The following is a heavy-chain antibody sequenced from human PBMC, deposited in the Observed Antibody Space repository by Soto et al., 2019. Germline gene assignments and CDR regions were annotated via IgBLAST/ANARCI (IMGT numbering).Heavy chain of an antibody. CDR3: AKDWLMAAPGTLDS. V-gene: IGHV3-23*01. CDR2: VSGSGSTT. D-gene: IGHD6-13*01. Sequence: EVQLLGSGGGLGQPGGSLRLSCAASGFTFSSFAMNWVRQAPGKGLEWISSVSGSGSTTHYADSVKGRFTVSRDNSKKMVYLQMNSLRSEDTGVYFCAKDWLMAAPGTLDSWDQGTQVTVAS. J-gene: IGHJ4*02. CDR1: GFTFSSFA.